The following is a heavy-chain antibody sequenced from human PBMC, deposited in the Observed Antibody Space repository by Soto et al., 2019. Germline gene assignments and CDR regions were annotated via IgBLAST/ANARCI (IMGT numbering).Heavy chain of an antibody. J-gene: IGHJ5*02. CDR3: AIAAAGSPYNWFDP. D-gene: IGHD6-13*01. Sequence: ASVKVSCKASGYTFTSYAMHWVRQAPGQRLEWMGWINAGNGNTKYSQKFQGRVTITRDTSASTAYMELSSLRSEDTAVYYCAIAAAGSPYNWFDPWGQGTLVTVSS. V-gene: IGHV1-3*01. CDR1: GYTFTSYA. CDR2: INAGNGNT.